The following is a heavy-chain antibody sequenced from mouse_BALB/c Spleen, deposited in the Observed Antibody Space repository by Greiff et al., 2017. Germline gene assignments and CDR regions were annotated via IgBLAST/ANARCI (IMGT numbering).Heavy chain of an antibody. V-gene: IGHV1S29*02. CDR3: ARPLTTVVVDYAMDY. CDR2: IYPYNGGT. CDR1: GYTFTDYN. Sequence: DVKLQESGPELVKPGASVKISCKASGYTFTDYNMHWVKQSHGKSLEWIGYIYPYNGGTGYNQKFKSKATLTVDNSSSTAYMELRSLTSEDSAVYYCARPLTTVVVDYAMDYWGQGTSVTVSS. J-gene: IGHJ4*01. D-gene: IGHD1-1*01.